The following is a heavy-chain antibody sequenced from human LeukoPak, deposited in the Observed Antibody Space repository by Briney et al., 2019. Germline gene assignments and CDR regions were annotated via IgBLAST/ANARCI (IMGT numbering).Heavy chain of an antibody. CDR1: GESFSGYF. V-gene: IGHV4-34*01. D-gene: IGHD1-1*01. CDR2: INHSGSTS. CDR3: AREYSAFEI. Sequence: SETLSLTCAVYGESFSGYFWNWIRQPPGKGLEWIGEINHSGSTSNHNPSLKSRVTMSVDTSKNQFSLKLSSVTAADTAVYYCAREYSAFEIWGQGTMITVPS. J-gene: IGHJ3*02.